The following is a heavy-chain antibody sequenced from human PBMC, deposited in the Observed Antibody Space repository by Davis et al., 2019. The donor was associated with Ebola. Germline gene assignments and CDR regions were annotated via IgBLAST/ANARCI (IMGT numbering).Heavy chain of an antibody. V-gene: IGHV1-69*10. CDR1: GGPFNMYS. Sequence: SVKVSCKASGGPFNMYSLSWVRQAPGMGLEWVGGIIPDIGIGNYAPKFQGRVTITADKSTSMAYMELNSLTSEDTAVYFCARGLDSGSYLIGHWGQGTLVTVSS. CDR2: IIPDIGIG. J-gene: IGHJ4*02. D-gene: IGHD1-26*01. CDR3: ARGLDSGSYLIGH.